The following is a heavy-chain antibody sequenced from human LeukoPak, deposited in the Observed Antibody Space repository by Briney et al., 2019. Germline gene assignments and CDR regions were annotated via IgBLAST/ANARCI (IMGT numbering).Heavy chain of an antibody. CDR2: IYYSGNT. D-gene: IGHD3-3*01. CDR3: ARREWSGYYTGIKDY. J-gene: IGHJ4*02. V-gene: IGHV4-59*12. CDR1: GGSISSAY. Sequence: SETLSLTCTVSGGSISSAYWSWIRQPPGKGLEWVGYIYYSGNTNYNPSLKGRVTMSVDTSMNRFSLKLSSVTAADTAVYYCARREWSGYYTGIKDYWGQGTLVTVSS.